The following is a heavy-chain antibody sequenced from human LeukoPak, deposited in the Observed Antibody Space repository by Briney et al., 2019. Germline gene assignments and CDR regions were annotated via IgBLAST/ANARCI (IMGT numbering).Heavy chain of an antibody. CDR1: GFTFSNYW. CDR3: ARDGYGDYTTGGAFDI. V-gene: IGHV3-7*01. CDR2: IKQDGSER. J-gene: IGHJ3*02. Sequence: GGSLRLSCAASGFTFSNYWMSWVRQAAGKGLEWVANIKQDGSERNYEDSVKGRFTISRDNAKNSLYLQMNSLRAEDTAVYYCARDGYGDYTTGGAFDIWGQGTMVTVSS. D-gene: IGHD4-17*01.